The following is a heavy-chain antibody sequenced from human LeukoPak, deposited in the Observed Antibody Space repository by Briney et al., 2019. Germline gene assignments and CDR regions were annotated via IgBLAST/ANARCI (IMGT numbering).Heavy chain of an antibody. Sequence: GGSLRLSCAASGFIFSSYSMNWVRQAPGKGLEWVSSISSSSSYIYYADSVKGRFTISRDNDKNALYLQMNSLRAEDTAVYYCARVRDGYNYYWGKGTLVTVSS. CDR2: ISSSSSYI. V-gene: IGHV3-21*01. CDR3: ARVRDGYNYY. D-gene: IGHD5-24*01. J-gene: IGHJ4*02. CDR1: GFIFSSYS.